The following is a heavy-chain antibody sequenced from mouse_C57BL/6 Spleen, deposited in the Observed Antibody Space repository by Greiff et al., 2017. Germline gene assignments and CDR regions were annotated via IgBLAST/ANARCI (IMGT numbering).Heavy chain of an antibody. V-gene: IGHV3-6*01. CDR3: ARGVTTVVPSYWYFDV. D-gene: IGHD1-1*01. J-gene: IGHJ1*03. CDR2: ISYDGSN. CDR1: GYSITSGYY. Sequence: ESGPGLVKPSQSLSLTCSVTGYSITSGYYWNWIRQFPGNKLEWMGYISYDGSNNYNPSLKNRISITRDTSKNQFFLKLNSVTTEDTATYYCARGVTTVVPSYWYFDVWGTGTTVTVSS.